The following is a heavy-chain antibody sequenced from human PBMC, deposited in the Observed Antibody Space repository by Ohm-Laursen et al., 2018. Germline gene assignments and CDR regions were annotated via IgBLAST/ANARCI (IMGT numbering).Heavy chain of an antibody. D-gene: IGHD1-26*01. CDR1: GGSITSFY. CDR2: IYYSGST. J-gene: IGHJ4*02. Sequence: GTLSLTCTVSGGSITSFYWSWIRQSPGKGLEWIGYIYYSGSTNYNPSLKSRVTISLDTSKKQFYLKLSSVTAADTAVYYCARYSGDYSFRYWGQGTLVTVSS. CDR3: ARYSGDYSFRY. V-gene: IGHV4-59*01.